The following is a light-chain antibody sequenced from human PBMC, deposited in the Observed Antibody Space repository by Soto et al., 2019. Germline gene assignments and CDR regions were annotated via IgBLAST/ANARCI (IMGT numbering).Light chain of an antibody. CDR3: SSYGGISNLV. J-gene: IGLJ2*01. CDR2: EVN. Sequence: SALTQPPSASGSPGQSVTISCTGTSSDVGGYNYVSWYQQHPGKAPKLMIYEVNKRPSGVPDRFSGSKSGNTASLTVSGLQAEDEADYYCSSYGGISNLVFGGGTKLTVL. CDR1: SSDVGGYNY. V-gene: IGLV2-8*01.